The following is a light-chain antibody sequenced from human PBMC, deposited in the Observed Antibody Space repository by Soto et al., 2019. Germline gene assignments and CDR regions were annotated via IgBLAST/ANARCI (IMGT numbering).Light chain of an antibody. J-gene: IGKJ1*01. Sequence: DIQMTQSPSSLSASVGDRVTITCRASQGIRNYLAWYQQKPGKVPKLLIYAASTLQSGVPSRFSGSGSGTDFSPTISSLQPEDVATYYCQKYNGVPPWTFGQGTEVEI. CDR2: AAS. CDR1: QGIRNY. CDR3: QKYNGVPPWT. V-gene: IGKV1-27*01.